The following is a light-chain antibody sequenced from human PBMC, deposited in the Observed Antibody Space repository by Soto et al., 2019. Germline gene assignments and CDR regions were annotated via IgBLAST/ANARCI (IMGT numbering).Light chain of an antibody. CDR2: WAS. V-gene: IGKV4-1*01. Sequence: DIVMTQSPDSLAVSLGERATINCKSSQSVLYSSNNKNYLAWYQQKPGQPPKLLIYWASTRESGVPDRFNGSGSGTDFTLTISSLQAEDVAVYYCQQYYSTPVTFGGGTKVDIK. CDR3: QQYYSTPVT. CDR1: QSVLYSSNNKNY. J-gene: IGKJ4*01.